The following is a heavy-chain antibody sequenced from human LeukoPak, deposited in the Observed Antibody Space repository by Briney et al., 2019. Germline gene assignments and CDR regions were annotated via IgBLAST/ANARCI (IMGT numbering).Heavy chain of an antibody. CDR2: IYYSGST. CDR1: GGSISSYY. Sequence: SETLSLTCTVSGGSISSYYWSWIRQPPGKGLEWIGYIYYSGSTNYNPSLKSRVTISVDTSKNQFSLKLSSVTAADTAVYYCARGLWFGDENPPYFDYWGQGTLVTVSS. J-gene: IGHJ4*02. D-gene: IGHD3-10*01. CDR3: ARGLWFGDENPPYFDY. V-gene: IGHV4-59*08.